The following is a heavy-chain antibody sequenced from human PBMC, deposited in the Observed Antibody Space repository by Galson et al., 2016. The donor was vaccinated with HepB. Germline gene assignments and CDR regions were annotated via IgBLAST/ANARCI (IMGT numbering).Heavy chain of an antibody. CDR3: ARHQKKSDRSSTSCYYYYMDV. CDR2: IYGGGST. J-gene: IGHJ6*03. V-gene: IGHV3-53*01. Sequence: SLRLSCAASGFTVSSNYMSWVRQAPGKGLEWVSVIYGGGSTYYADSVKGRFTISRDNPKNTLYLQMNSLRAEDTAVYYCARHQKKSDRSSTSCYYYYMDVWGKGTTVTVSS. CDR1: GFTVSSNY. D-gene: IGHD2-2*01.